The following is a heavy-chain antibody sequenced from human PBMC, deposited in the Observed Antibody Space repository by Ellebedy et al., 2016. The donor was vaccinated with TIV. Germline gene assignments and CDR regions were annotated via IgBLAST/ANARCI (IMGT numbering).Heavy chain of an antibody. Sequence: GESLKISCAASGFTFSNYWMSWVRQAPGKGPEWVANVKQDGSEENYVDSVKGRFTISRDNAKNSLYLQMNGLRAEDTAVYYCARRYFDYWGQGTLVTVSS. J-gene: IGHJ4*02. CDR3: ARRYFDY. CDR1: GFTFSNYW. CDR2: VKQDGSEE. V-gene: IGHV3-7*03.